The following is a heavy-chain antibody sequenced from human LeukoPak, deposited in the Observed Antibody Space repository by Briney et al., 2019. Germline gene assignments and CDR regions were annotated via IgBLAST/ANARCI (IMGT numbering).Heavy chain of an antibody. CDR1: GYSFTSYR. J-gene: IGHJ4*02. CDR3: AGGFHFYTSGSYDY. V-gene: IGHV1-18*01. Sequence: ASVKVSCKTSGYSFTSYRISWVRQALGQGLEWMGWINPYNGDTNYAQNLQGRVTMTTDTSTTTAYTELRSLRSDDTAVYYCAGGFHFYTSGSYDYWGQGTLVTVSS. CDR2: INPYNGDT. D-gene: IGHD3-10*01.